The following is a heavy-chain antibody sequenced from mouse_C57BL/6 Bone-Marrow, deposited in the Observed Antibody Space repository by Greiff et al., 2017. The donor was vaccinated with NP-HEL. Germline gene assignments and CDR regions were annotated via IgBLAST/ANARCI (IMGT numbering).Heavy chain of an antibody. CDR3: ARNWGTTVVDYAMDY. J-gene: IGHJ4*01. V-gene: IGHV2-2*01. CDR1: GFSLTSYG. Sequence: VKLMESGPGLVQPSQSLSITCTVSGFSLTSYGVHWVRQSPGKGLEWLGVIWSGGSTDYNAAFISRLSISKDNSKSQVFFKMNSLQADDTAIYYCARNWGTTVVDYAMDYWGQGTSVTVSS. D-gene: IGHD1-1*01. CDR2: IWSGGST.